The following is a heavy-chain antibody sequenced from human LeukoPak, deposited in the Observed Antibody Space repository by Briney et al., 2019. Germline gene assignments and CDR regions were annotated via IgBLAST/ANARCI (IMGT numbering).Heavy chain of an antibody. CDR3: AREIATGPSDAFDI. J-gene: IGHJ3*02. Sequence: GASVKVSCKASGYTFTSYGISWVRQAPGQGLEWMGWINPNSGGTNYAQKFQGWVTMTRDTSISTAYMELSRLRSDDTAVYYCAREIATGPSDAFDIWGQGTMVTVS. D-gene: IGHD1-26*01. CDR1: GYTFTSYG. V-gene: IGHV1-2*04. CDR2: INPNSGGT.